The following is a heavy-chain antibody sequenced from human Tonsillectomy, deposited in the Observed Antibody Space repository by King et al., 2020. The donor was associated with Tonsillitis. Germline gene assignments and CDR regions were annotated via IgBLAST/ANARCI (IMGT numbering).Heavy chain of an antibody. V-gene: IGHV3-21*01. Sequence: VQLVESGGGLVKPGGSLRLPCAASGFTFSTYTMNWVRQAPGKGLEWVSSISSSSSYIYYTDSLKGRFIISRDNAKNSLYLQMNSLRAEDTAVYYCARDQDYGGSQNAFDIWGQGTMVTVSS. CDR2: ISSSSSYI. CDR3: ARDQDYGGSQNAFDI. J-gene: IGHJ3*02. D-gene: IGHD4-23*01. CDR1: GFTFSTYT.